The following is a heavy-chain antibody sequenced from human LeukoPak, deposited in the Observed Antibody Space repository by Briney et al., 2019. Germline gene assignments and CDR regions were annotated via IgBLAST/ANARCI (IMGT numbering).Heavy chain of an antibody. J-gene: IGHJ4*02. CDR1: GDSVSSNTAA. D-gene: IGHD1-26*01. CDR3: ARQVGATRYYFDY. Sequence: RSQTLSLTCAISGDSVSSNTAAWTWIRQSPWRGLEWLGRTYYRSKWYNDYAVSVKSRITVNPDTSKNRFSLQLNSVTPEDTAVYYCARQVGATRYYFDYWGQGTLVTVSS. CDR2: TYYRSKWYN. V-gene: IGHV6-1*01.